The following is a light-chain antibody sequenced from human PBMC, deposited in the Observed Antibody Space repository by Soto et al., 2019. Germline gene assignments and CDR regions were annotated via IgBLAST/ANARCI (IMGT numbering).Light chain of an antibody. CDR1: SSDVGGYNY. V-gene: IGLV2-8*01. Sequence: QAVLTQPPSASGSRGQSVTISCTGTSSDVGGYNYVSWYQQHPGKAPKLMIYEVSKRPSGVPDRFSGSKSGNTASLTVSGLQAEDEADYYCSSYAGSNKAVFGTGTKLTVL. CDR2: EVS. CDR3: SSYAGSNKAV. J-gene: IGLJ1*01.